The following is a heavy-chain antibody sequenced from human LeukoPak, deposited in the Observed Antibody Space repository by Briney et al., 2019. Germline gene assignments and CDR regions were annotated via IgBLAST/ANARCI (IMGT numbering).Heavy chain of an antibody. CDR1: GGSISSGDYY. Sequence: SETLSLTCTVSGGSISSGDYYWSWIRQPPGKGLEWLGYIYYSGSTYYNPSLKSRVTISVDTSKNQFSLKLSSVTAADTAVYYCARRSYCSGGSCYLPYYYYMDVWGKGTTVTVSS. J-gene: IGHJ6*03. CDR2: IYYSGST. D-gene: IGHD2-15*01. CDR3: ARRSYCSGGSCYLPYYYYMDV. V-gene: IGHV4-30-4*08.